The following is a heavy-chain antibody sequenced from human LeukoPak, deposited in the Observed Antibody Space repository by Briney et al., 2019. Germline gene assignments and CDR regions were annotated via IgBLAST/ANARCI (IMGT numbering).Heavy chain of an antibody. V-gene: IGHV3-23*01. CDR3: AKEVVPGTPRSFDY. J-gene: IGHJ4*02. Sequence: GGSLRLSCAASGFTFSSYTMAWVRQAPGKGLECVSSKGRFTISRDTSKNTLYLQMNSLRAEDTAIYYCAKEVVPGTPRSFDYWGQGTLVTVSS. D-gene: IGHD2-2*01. CDR1: GFTFSSYT.